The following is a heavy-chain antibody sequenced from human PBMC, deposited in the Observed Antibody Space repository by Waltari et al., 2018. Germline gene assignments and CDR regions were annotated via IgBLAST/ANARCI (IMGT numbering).Heavy chain of an antibody. V-gene: IGHV1-24*01. Sequence: QVQLVQSGAEVKKPGASVKVSCKVSGYTLTELSMHWVRPAPGKGLEWKGGVDPEDGETIYAQKIQGRVTMTEDTSTDTAYMELSSLRSEDTAVYYCATAEVRDIVATITDEFGDWGQGTLVTVSS. CDR2: VDPEDGET. D-gene: IGHD5-12*01. CDR3: ATAEVRDIVATITDEFGD. CDR1: GYTLTELS. J-gene: IGHJ4*02.